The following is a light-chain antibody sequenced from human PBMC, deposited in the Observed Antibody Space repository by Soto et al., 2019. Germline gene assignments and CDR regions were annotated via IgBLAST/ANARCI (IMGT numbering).Light chain of an antibody. V-gene: IGKV1-5*03. CDR3: QQYSDYSRT. CDR2: KPS. J-gene: IGKJ1*01. Sequence: DIQMPPSPSALSASVGDRVTLPFLASPRINKWMPCYHVKPGIAPQLPIYKPSSLQSGVPSRFSGSGSGTEFTLTISSLQPDDFATYFCQQYSDYSRTLGQGTKVDI. CDR1: PRINKW.